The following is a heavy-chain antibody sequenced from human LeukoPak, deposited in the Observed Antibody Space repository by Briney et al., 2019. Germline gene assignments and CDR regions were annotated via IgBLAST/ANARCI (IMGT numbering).Heavy chain of an antibody. CDR3: ARDLVPEYSSSSGGFWFDP. CDR1: GFTFSSYS. J-gene: IGHJ5*02. V-gene: IGHV3-21*01. CDR2: ISSSSSYI. D-gene: IGHD6-6*01. Sequence: GGSLRLSCAASGFTFSSYSMNWVRQAPGKGLEWVSSISSSSSYIYYADSVKGRFTISRDNAKNSLYLQMNSLRAEDTAVYYCARDLVPEYSSSSGGFWFDPWGQGTLVTVSS.